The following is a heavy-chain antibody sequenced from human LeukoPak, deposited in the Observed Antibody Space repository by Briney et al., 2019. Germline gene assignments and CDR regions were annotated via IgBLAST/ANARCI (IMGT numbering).Heavy chain of an antibody. V-gene: IGHV2-5*01. CDR3: THTVDYGGNPNDY. D-gene: IGHD4-23*01. Sequence: ESGPTLVKPTQTLTLTCTFSGFSLSSGVVGVGWVRQPPGKALEWLALIYWNDDKRYSPSLKNRLTITKDTSENQVVLTLTNMDPADTATYYCTHTVDYGGNPNDYWGQGTLVIVSA. J-gene: IGHJ4*02. CDR2: IYWNDDK. CDR1: GFSLSSGVVG.